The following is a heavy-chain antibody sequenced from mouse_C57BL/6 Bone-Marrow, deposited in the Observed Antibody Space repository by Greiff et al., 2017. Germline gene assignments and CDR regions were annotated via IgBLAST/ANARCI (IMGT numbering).Heavy chain of an antibody. CDR3: ARARDYGGGFAY. CDR2: IDPANGNT. D-gene: IGHD1-1*01. Sequence: DVQLVESVAELVRPGASVKLSCTASGFNIKNTYMHWVKQRPEQGLEWIGRIDPANGNTKYAPKFQGKGTITADTSSNTAYLQLSSLTSNDTAIYYCARARDYGGGFAYWGQGTLVTVSA. J-gene: IGHJ3*01. CDR1: GFNIKNTY. V-gene: IGHV14-3*01.